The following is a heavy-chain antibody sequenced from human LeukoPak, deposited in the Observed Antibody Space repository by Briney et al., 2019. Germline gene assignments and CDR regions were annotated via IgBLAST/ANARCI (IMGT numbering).Heavy chain of an antibody. D-gene: IGHD1-1*01. J-gene: IGHJ6*02. Sequence: GGSLRLSCAASGFTFSSYAMSWVRQAPGKGLEWVSAISGSGGSTYYADSVKGRFTISRDNSKNTLYLLMNSLRAEDTAVYYCAKDGNGYLNYYYYGMDVWGQGTTVTVSS. CDR1: GFTFSSYA. CDR2: ISGSGGST. V-gene: IGHV3-23*01. CDR3: AKDGNGYLNYYYYGMDV.